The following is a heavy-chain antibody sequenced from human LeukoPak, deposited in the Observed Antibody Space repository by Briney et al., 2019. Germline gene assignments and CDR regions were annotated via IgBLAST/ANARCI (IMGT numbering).Heavy chain of an antibody. CDR3: ARAGVAAAGIPNYYYYMDV. Sequence: GGSLRLSCAASGFTFSDYYMSWIRQAPGKGLEWVSYISSSGSTIYYADSVKGRFTISRDNAKNSLYLQMNSLRAEDTAVYYCARAGVAAAGIPNYYYYMDVWGKGTTVTISS. V-gene: IGHV3-11*01. CDR1: GFTFSDYY. J-gene: IGHJ6*03. CDR2: ISSSGSTI. D-gene: IGHD6-13*01.